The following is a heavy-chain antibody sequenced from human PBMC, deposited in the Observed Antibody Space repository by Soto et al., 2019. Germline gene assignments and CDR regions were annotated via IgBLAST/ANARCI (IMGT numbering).Heavy chain of an antibody. J-gene: IGHJ4*02. Sequence: QVQLQESGPGLVKPSQTLSLTCTVSGGSISSGGYYWSWIRQHPGKGLEWIGYIYYSGSTYYNPSLKSRVNISVDTSKNQFSLKLSSVTAADTAVYYCARGVLEEFRDDYWGQGTLVTVSS. CDR2: IYYSGST. CDR3: ARGVLEEFRDDY. CDR1: GGSISSGGYY. D-gene: IGHD3-16*01. V-gene: IGHV4-31*03.